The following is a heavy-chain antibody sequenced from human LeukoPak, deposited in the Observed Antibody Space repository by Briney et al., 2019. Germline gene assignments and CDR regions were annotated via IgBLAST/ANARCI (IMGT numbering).Heavy chain of an antibody. CDR2: ISYDGSNK. CDR1: GFTFSGYA. CDR3: ARRGGNSY. J-gene: IGHJ4*02. Sequence: PGRSLRLSCAASGFTFSGYAMHWVRQAPGKGLEWVAVISYDGSNKYYADSVKGRFTISRDNSKNTLYLQMNSLRAEDMAVYYCARRGGNSYWGQGTLVTVSS. D-gene: IGHD4-23*01. V-gene: IGHV3-30-3*01.